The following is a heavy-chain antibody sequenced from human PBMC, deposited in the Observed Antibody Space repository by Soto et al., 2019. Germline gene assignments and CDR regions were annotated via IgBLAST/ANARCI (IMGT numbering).Heavy chain of an antibody. CDR3: ARGSRLFGVVIFQHYDMDV. D-gene: IGHD3-3*01. Sequence: QVQLVQSGTEVKKPGASVKVSCKASGYTFSNYGISWVRQAPGQGLEWMGWISGYNGNTKYAQKLQGRVTMTTHTSTSTAYVELRSLRSDDTAVYYCARGSRLFGVVIFQHYDMDVWGQGTTVTVSS. CDR1: GYTFSNYG. J-gene: IGHJ6*02. V-gene: IGHV1-18*01. CDR2: ISGYNGNT.